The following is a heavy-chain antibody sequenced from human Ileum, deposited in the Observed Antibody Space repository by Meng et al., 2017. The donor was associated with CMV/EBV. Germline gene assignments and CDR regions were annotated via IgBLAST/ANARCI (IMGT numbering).Heavy chain of an antibody. Sequence: QVARTRTGPGLLKPSQPLPHHCPCSGTSIRSGDYDWSWIRQPPGKGLEWIGYIFFSGNPYYNPSLNNRVIISIDTPRNQFSLKVDSVTAADTAVYYCARFRIAALGNLFDPWGHGTLVTVSS. J-gene: IGHJ5*02. V-gene: IGHV4-30-4*08. CDR3: ARFRIAALGNLFDP. D-gene: IGHD6-13*01. CDR2: IFFSGNP. CDR1: GTSIRSGDYD.